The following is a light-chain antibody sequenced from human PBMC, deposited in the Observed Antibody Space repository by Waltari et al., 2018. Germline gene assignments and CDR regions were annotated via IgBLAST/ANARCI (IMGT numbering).Light chain of an antibody. CDR3: CSFTSRSTWV. CDR2: DVS. J-gene: IGLJ3*02. CDR1: RSAVGCSNY. Sequence: QSALTQPGLVSWSPGQSVTISSPCHRSAVGCSNYFLWYQQHPGKVPKLLIFDVSNRPSGVSNRFSGSKSGNTASLTISGLQAEDESDYYCCSFTSRSTWVFGGGTKLTVL. V-gene: IGLV2-14*01.